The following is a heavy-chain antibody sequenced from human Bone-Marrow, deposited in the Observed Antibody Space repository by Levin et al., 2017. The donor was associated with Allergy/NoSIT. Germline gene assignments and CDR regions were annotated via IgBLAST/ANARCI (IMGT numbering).Heavy chain of an antibody. V-gene: IGHV3-7*01. Sequence: GGSLRLSCAASGFTFSSYWMSWVRQAPGKGLEWVANIKQDGSEKYYVDSVKGRFTISRDNAKNSLYLQMNSLRAEDTAVYYCARGCAGANWGWCGFDYWGQGTLVTVSS. D-gene: IGHD7-27*01. J-gene: IGHJ4*02. CDR2: IKQDGSEK. CDR1: GFTFSSYW. CDR3: ARGCAGANWGWCGFDY.